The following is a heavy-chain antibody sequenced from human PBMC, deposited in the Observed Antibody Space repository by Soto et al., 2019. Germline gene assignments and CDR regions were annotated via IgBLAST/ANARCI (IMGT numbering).Heavy chain of an antibody. Sequence: GGSLRLSCAASGFTFSSYAMHWVRQAPGKGLEWVAVISYDRSNKYYADSVKGRFTISRDNSKNTLYLQMNSLRAEDTAVYYCARDGSYGDYFDYWGQGTLVTVSS. CDR1: GFTFSSYA. V-gene: IGHV3-30-3*01. CDR2: ISYDRSNK. D-gene: IGHD1-26*01. CDR3: ARDGSYGDYFDY. J-gene: IGHJ4*02.